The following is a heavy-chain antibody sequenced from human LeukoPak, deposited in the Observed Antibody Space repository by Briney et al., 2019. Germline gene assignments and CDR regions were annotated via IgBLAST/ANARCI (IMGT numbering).Heavy chain of an antibody. CDR2: IIPIFGTA. CDR1: GGTFSSYD. Sequence: SSDNVSCMASGGTFSSYDISRVRQAPGAGLEWVGGIIPIFGTANYAQKFQGRVTITADESTSTAYMELSSLRSEDTAVYYCARARVVRGVIIWDFDYWGQGTLVTVSS. D-gene: IGHD3-10*01. CDR3: ARARVVRGVIIWDFDY. J-gene: IGHJ4*02. V-gene: IGHV1-69*13.